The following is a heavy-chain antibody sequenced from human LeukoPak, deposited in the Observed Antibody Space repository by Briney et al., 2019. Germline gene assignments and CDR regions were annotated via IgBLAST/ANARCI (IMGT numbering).Heavy chain of an antibody. V-gene: IGHV3-49*03. Sequence: GGSLRLSCTASGFTLGDYAMSWFRQAPGKGLEWVGFIRSKAYGGTTEYAASVKGRFTISRDDSKSIAYLQMNSLKTEDTAVYYCTRGSAASYGPYFDYWGQGTLVTVSS. D-gene: IGHD5-18*01. CDR3: TRGSAASYGPYFDY. J-gene: IGHJ4*02. CDR1: GFTLGDYA. CDR2: IRSKAYGGTT.